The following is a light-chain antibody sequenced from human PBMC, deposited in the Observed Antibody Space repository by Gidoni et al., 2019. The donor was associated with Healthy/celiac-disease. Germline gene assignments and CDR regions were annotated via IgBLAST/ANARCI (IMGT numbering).Light chain of an antibody. CDR1: QSVSSSY. CDR3: QQHGSSPPNT. Sequence: VFLQSPGTLSLSPGQRVTPASRARQSVSSSYFAWYQQQPGQAPSLLIYGASSKATGTAHRISCSGAGTDFTLTISRLEHEDFAVYYCQQHGSSPPNTFGQGTKLEIK. J-gene: IGKJ2*01. V-gene: IGKV3-20*01. CDR2: GAS.